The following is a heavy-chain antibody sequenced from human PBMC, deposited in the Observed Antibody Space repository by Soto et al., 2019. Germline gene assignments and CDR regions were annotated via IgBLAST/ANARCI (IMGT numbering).Heavy chain of an antibody. CDR2: IYWDDDK. CDR3: AHSAGGQQLEIYYYYGMDV. J-gene: IGHJ6*02. CDR1: GFSLSTSGVG. V-gene: IGHV2-5*02. Sequence: PTLVNPTQTPTLTCTFSGFSLSTSGVGVGWIRQPPGKALEWLALIYWDDDKRYSPSLKSRLTITKDTSKNQVVLTMTNMDPVDTATYYCAHSAGGQQLEIYYYYGMDVWGQGTTVTVSS. D-gene: IGHD6-13*01.